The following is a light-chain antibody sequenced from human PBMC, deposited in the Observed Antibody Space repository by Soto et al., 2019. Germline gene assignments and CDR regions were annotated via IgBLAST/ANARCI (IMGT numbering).Light chain of an antibody. CDR2: HAS. CDR3: QQYNNWPPWT. CDR1: QSVSDK. Sequence: EIVMTPSPATVSVSPGERATLSCRASQSVSDKLAWYQQKPGQAPRLLIYHASARATGIPARFSGSGSGTEFTLTISGLQSEDFAVYYCQQYNNWPPWTFGQGPKVEIK. J-gene: IGKJ1*01. V-gene: IGKV3-15*01.